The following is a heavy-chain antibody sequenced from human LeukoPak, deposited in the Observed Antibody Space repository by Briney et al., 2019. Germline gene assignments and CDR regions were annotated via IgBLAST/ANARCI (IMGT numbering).Heavy chain of an antibody. CDR2: LYSDGRSL. V-gene: IGHV3-74*03. Sequence: QTGGSLRLSCAGSGFNFTGYWMHWVRQAPGKGLEWISRLYSDGRSLTYADSVMGRFTISRDNAKNMLYLQMNSLRAEDTALYYCARTGIAGVLVSSLPQYYFDYWGQGTLVTVSS. J-gene: IGHJ4*02. D-gene: IGHD6-13*01. CDR3: ARTGIAGVLVSSLPQYYFDY. CDR1: GFNFTGYW.